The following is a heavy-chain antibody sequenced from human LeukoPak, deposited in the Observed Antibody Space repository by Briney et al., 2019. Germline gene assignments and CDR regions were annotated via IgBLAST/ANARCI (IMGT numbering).Heavy chain of an antibody. D-gene: IGHD6-19*01. CDR3: ARQQWLVQDAFDI. J-gene: IGHJ3*02. CDR1: GGSISNYY. V-gene: IGHV4-59*08. CDR2: IHYSGST. Sequence: SETLSLTCTVSGGSISNYYWSWIRQPPGKGLEWIGYIHYSGSTNYNPSLKSRVTISVDTSKNQFSLKLSSVTAADTAVYYCARQQWLVQDAFDIWGQGTMVTVSS.